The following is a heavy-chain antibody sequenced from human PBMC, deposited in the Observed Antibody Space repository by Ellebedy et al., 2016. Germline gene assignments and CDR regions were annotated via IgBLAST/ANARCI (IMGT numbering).Heavy chain of an antibody. Sequence: GESLKISCVASGSTLSTYWMTWFRQAPGKGLEWVASINQDGSQKDYVDSVKGRFFISRDNAKKSLYLQMNSLRAEDTAVYYCAGPAAIGTKAFDYWGQGTLVTVSS. D-gene: IGHD2-2*01. J-gene: IGHJ4*02. CDR3: AGPAAIGTKAFDY. V-gene: IGHV3-7*01. CDR2: INQDGSQK. CDR1: GSTLSTYW.